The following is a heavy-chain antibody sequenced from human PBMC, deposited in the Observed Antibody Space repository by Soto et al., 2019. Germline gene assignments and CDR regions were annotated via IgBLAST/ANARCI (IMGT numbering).Heavy chain of an antibody. D-gene: IGHD3-10*01. V-gene: IGHV3-30*18. CDR1: GFTFSSYG. Sequence: SLRLSCAASGFTFSSYGMHWVRQAPGKGLEWVAVISYDGSNKYYADSVKGRFTISRDNSKNTLYLQMNSLRAEDTAVYYCAKVMWFGELVNALDIWGQGTMVTVSS. CDR3: AKVMWFGELVNALDI. J-gene: IGHJ3*02. CDR2: ISYDGSNK.